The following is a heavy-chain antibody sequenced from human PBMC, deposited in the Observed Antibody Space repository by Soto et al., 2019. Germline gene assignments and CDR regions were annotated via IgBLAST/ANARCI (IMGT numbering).Heavy chain of an antibody. J-gene: IGHJ6*02. D-gene: IGHD4-17*01. Sequence: ASETLSLTCTVSGGSISSGGYYWSWIRQHPGKGLEWIGYIYYSGSTYYNPSLKSRVTISVDTSKNQFSLKLSSVTAADTAVYYCARVGHDYGDYAGVTTSPYYYYGMDVWGQGTTVTVSS. CDR1: GGSISSGGYY. CDR3: ARVGHDYGDYAGVTTSPYYYYGMDV. CDR2: IYYSGST. V-gene: IGHV4-31*03.